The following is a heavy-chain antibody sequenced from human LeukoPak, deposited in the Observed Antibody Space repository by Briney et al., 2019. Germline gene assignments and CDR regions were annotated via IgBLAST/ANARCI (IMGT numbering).Heavy chain of an antibody. Sequence: GGSLRLSCAVSGFTFSSDSMNWVRQAPGKGLEWVSYISRSSSTIYYADSVKGRFTTSRDNAKKSLFLQMTSLRAEDTAVYYCTRVSWRGEIFWGQGTLVSVSS. CDR2: ISRSSSTI. V-gene: IGHV3-48*04. D-gene: IGHD3-3*01. CDR1: GFTFSSDS. CDR3: TRVSWRGEIF. J-gene: IGHJ4*02.